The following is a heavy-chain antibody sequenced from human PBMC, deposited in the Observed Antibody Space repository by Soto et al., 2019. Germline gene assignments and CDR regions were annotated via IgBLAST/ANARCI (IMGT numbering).Heavy chain of an antibody. V-gene: IGHV2-5*01. J-gene: IGHJ4*02. CDR2: IYWNGYK. Sequence: SGPTLVNPEETLTLTCIFSGFSLTTSGVGVGCAREPPGKAPEWLALIYWNGYKRYSPSLKSRLTITKDNSNKQVVLTMTNMDPVDTATYYCAQRLGSRGSFDSWGQGSLVTVSS. CDR1: GFSLTTSGVG. CDR3: AQRLGSRGSFDS. D-gene: IGHD6-25*01.